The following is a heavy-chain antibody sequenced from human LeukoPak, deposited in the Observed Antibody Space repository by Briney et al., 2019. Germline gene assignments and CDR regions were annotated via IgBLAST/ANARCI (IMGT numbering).Heavy chain of an antibody. CDR1: GGSISSYY. V-gene: IGHV4-59*08. J-gene: IGHJ4*02. CDR3: ARGNIVIVPAAMYYFDY. D-gene: IGHD2-2*01. Sequence: SETLSLTCTVSGGSISSYYWSWIRQPPGKGLEWIGYIYYSGSTNYNPSLKSRVTISVDTSKNQFSLKLSSVTAADTAVYYCARGNIVIVPAAMYYFDYWGQGTLVTVSS. CDR2: IYYSGST.